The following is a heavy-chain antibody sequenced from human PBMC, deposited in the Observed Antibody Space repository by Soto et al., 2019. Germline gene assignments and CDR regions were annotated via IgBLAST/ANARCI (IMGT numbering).Heavy chain of an antibody. CDR2: INPNSGGT. D-gene: IGHD2-2*01. V-gene: IGHV1-2*04. Sequence: QVQLVQSGAEVKKPGASVKVSCKASGYTFTGYYMHWVRQSPGQGLEWMGWINPNSGGTNYAQKFQGWVTMTRDTSISTAYMELSRLRSDDTDVYYCARGARYCSSTRCYAEDYYYYYGMDVWGQGTTVTVSS. CDR3: ARGARYCSSTRCYAEDYYYYYGMDV. CDR1: GYTFTGYY. J-gene: IGHJ6*02.